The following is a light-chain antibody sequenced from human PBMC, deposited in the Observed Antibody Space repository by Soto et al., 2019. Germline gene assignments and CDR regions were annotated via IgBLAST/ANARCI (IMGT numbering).Light chain of an antibody. CDR3: QHYNSYSEG. V-gene: IGKV1-5*03. J-gene: IGKJ1*01. Sequence: DIQMTQAPSTLSGSVGDRVTITCRASQTISIWLAWYQQKPGKAPKLLIYKASTLKSGVPSRFSGSGSGTELTLTISSLQPDDFATYYCQHYNSYSEGFGQGTK. CDR1: QTISIW. CDR2: KAS.